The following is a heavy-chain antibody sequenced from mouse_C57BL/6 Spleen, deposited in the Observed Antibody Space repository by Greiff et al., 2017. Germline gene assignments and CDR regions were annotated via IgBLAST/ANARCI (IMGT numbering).Heavy chain of an antibody. CDR2: ISSGSSTI. D-gene: IGHD1-1*01. J-gene: IGHJ2*01. CDR1: GFTFSDYG. CDR3: ARDYGRGFDY. V-gene: IGHV5-17*01. Sequence: EVMLVESGGGLVKPGGSLKLSCAASGFTFSDYGMHWVRQAPEKGLEWVAYISSGSSTIYYADTVKGRFTISRDNAKNTLFLQTTSLRSEDTAMYYCARDYGRGFDYWGQGTTLTVSS.